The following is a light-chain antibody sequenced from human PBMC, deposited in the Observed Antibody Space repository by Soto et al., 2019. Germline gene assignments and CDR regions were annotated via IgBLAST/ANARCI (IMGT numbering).Light chain of an antibody. CDR1: QSISRN. Sequence: DIQMTQSPSSLSASVVDIVTITCRASQSISRNLNWYQHKPGKAPKLLIYAASSLQNGVPSRFSGGRSGTEFTLSISSLQPEDFRTSYCQQSYTTASITFGQGTRLEIK. V-gene: IGKV1-39*01. CDR3: QQSYTTASIT. CDR2: AAS. J-gene: IGKJ5*01.